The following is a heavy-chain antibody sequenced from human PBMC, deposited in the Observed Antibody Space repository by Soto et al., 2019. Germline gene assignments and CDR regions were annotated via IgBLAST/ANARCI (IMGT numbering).Heavy chain of an antibody. Sequence: GASVKVPRKASGFAFTSYYMHSLLQAPVQGLEWMGIINPSGGSTSYAQKFQGRVTMTRDTSTSTVYMELSSLRSEDTAVYYCARASRYSSSWYYFDYWGQASLVTVSS. D-gene: IGHD6-13*01. CDR3: ARASRYSSSWYYFDY. CDR1: GFAFTSYY. V-gene: IGHV1-46*01. CDR2: INPSGGST. J-gene: IGHJ4*02.